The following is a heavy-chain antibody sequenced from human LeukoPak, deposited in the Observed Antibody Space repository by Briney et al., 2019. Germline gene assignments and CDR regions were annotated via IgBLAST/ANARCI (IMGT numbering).Heavy chain of an antibody. J-gene: IGHJ5*02. Sequence: SVTLSLTCTVSGGSISPCDWIGIRQPPGKDLEWIGYIFYTGSTNYNPSLTSRVSISVDTSKNQFSLKLSSVTAADSAMYYCARSEGVYYGSGSSGSYYPHWFDPWGQGTRVTVSS. CDR3: ARSEGVYYGSGSSGSYYPHWFDP. CDR1: GGSISPCD. V-gene: IGHV4-59*01. CDR2: IFYTGST. D-gene: IGHD3-10*01.